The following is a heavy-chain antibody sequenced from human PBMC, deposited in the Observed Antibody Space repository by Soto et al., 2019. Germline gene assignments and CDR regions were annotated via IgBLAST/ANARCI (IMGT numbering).Heavy chain of an antibody. Sequence: GGSLRLSCTASGLPHSSFAMMWVRQAPGKGLECVSGIYGSGRGIEYADSVKGRFTISRDNSKNTVYLQMTDLRADDTAVYYCANDSVYHDGLWLMHHWGQRTQGTVS. V-gene: IGHV3-23*05. CDR3: ANDSVYHDGLWLMHH. D-gene: IGHD2-2*02. CDR2: IYGSGRGI. J-gene: IGHJ4*02. CDR1: GLPHSSFA.